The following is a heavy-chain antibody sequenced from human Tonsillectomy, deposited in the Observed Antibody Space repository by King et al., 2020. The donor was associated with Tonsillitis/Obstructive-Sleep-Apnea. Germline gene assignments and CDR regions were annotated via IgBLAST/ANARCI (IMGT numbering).Heavy chain of an antibody. D-gene: IGHD6-13*01. V-gene: IGHV4-34*01. CDR3: ARVSGDHPSSSWYGNWFDP. Sequence: VQLQQWGAGLLKPSETLSLTCAVYGGSFSGYYWSWIRQPPGKGLEWIGEINHSGSTNYNPSLKSRVTISVDTSKNQFSLKLSSVTAADTAVYYCARVSGDHPSSSWYGNWFDPWGQGTLVTVSS. J-gene: IGHJ5*02. CDR2: INHSGST. CDR1: GGSFSGYY.